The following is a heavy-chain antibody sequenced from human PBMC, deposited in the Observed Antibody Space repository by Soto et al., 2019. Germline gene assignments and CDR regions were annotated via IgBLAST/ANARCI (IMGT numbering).Heavy chain of an antibody. Sequence: PGGSLRLSCAASGFTYSSHGMSWVRQAPGKGLEWIAGLSRGGGSTYYADSVKGRFTISRDNSKNTLDLIMNSLRVEDTALYYCARDGQYRTDGFDIWGQGTMVPVSS. D-gene: IGHD5-12*01. V-gene: IGHV3-23*01. CDR1: GFTYSSHG. J-gene: IGHJ3*02. CDR3: ARDGQYRTDGFDI. CDR2: LSRGGGST.